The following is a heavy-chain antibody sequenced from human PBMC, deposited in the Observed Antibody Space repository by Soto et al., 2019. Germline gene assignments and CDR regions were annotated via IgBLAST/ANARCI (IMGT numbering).Heavy chain of an antibody. CDR1: GFTFSSCA. CDR2: ISGSGGST. CDR3: AKDRQKAAAGPFDI. V-gene: IGHV3-23*01. Sequence: GGSLRLSCASSGFTFSSCAMIWVRQAPGKGLEWVSAISGSGGSTYYADSVKGRFTISRDNSKNTLYLQMNSLRAEDTAVYYCAKDRQKAAAGPFDIWGQGTMVTVSS. D-gene: IGHD6-13*01. J-gene: IGHJ3*02.